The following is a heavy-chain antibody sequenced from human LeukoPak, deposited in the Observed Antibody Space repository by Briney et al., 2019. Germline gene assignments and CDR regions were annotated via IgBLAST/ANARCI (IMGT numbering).Heavy chain of an antibody. V-gene: IGHV1-69*04. D-gene: IGHD6-25*01. J-gene: IGHJ4*02. CDR1: GGTFSSYA. CDR2: IIPILGIA. Sequence: ASVKVSCKASGGTFSSYAISWVRQAPGQGLEWMGRIIPILGIANYAQKFQGRVTITADKSTSTAYMELSSLRSEDTAVYYCASSRITGYSSGPDYWGQGTLVTVSS. CDR3: ASSRITGYSSGPDY.